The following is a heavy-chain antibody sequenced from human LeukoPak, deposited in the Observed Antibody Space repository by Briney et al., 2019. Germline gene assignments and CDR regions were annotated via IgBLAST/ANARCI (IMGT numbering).Heavy chain of an antibody. J-gene: IGHJ4*02. Sequence: GRSLRLSCAASGFTFDDYAMHWVRQAPGKGLEWVSGISWNSGSIGYADSVKGRFTISRDNAKNSLYLQMNSLRAEDTALYYCAKDTSHCSGGSCYGAGIDYWGQGTLVTVSS. CDR2: ISWNSGSI. V-gene: IGHV3-9*01. D-gene: IGHD2-15*01. CDR1: GFTFDDYA. CDR3: AKDTSHCSGGSCYGAGIDY.